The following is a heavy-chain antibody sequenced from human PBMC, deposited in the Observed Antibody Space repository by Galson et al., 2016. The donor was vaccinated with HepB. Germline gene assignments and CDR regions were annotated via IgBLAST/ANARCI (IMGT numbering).Heavy chain of an antibody. CDR2: ISTSGDRS. V-gene: IGHV3-23*01. CDR1: GFTFRNSA. Sequence: SLRLACAASGFTFRNSAMPWVRHVPGKGLEWVSGISTSGDRSYYPDSVRGRFSMTRDNSKNKVYLEMSGLRPEDTAKYYCANSGYDGSGYGFNDYWGQGTQVTVTS. J-gene: IGHJ4*02. CDR3: ANSGYDGSGYGFNDY. D-gene: IGHD3-22*01.